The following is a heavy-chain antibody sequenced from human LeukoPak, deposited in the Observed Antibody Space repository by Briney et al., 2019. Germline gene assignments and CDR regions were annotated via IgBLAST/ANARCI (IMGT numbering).Heavy chain of an antibody. CDR2: INQDGSKE. CDR3: VRDGGVSGYDLLDY. J-gene: IGHJ4*02. D-gene: IGHD5-12*01. CDR1: GFIFSNYW. V-gene: IGHV3-7*01. Sequence: PGGSLRLSCTASGFIFSNYWMTWVRQAPGRGLEWVAQINQDGSKEYYIDSVKARFSISRDNARNSLSLQMNSLRAEDTAVYYCVRDGGVSGYDLLDYWGQGTLVTVSS.